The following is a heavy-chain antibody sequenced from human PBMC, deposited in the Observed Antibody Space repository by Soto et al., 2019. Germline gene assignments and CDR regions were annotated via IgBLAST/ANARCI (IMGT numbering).Heavy chain of an antibody. D-gene: IGHD5-18*01. CDR2: INTDGRET. CDR3: AREAYSYGYFDY. V-gene: IGHV3-74*01. CDR1: GFTFSSDW. Sequence: GGSLRLSCAASGFTFSSDWMHWVRQAPGKGLVWVSRINTDGRETSYADSVKGRFTISRDNAKNTLYLQMNSLRAEDTAVYYCAREAYSYGYFDYWGQGAVVTVSS. J-gene: IGHJ4*02.